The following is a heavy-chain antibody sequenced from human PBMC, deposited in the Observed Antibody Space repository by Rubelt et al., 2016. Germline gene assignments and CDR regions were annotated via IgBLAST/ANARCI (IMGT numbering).Heavy chain of an antibody. J-gene: IGHJ4*02. CDR1: GYTFTGYY. V-gene: IGHV1-18*04. Sequence: QVHLVQSGAGVKKPGASVKVSCGASGYTFTGYYMHWVRQAPGQGLEWMGWINPNSGGTNVAKKLQGRGTMTTDTSTSTAYMELRSLRSDDTAVYYCARGRPGGYHNVDYWGQGTLVTVSS. CDR2: INPNSGGT. CDR3: ARGRPGGYHNVDY. D-gene: IGHD5-12*01.